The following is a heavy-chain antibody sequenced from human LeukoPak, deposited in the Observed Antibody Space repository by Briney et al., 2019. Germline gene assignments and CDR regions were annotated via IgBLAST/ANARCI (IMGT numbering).Heavy chain of an antibody. J-gene: IGHJ6*03. D-gene: IGHD4-11*01. CDR2: VDHTGST. CDR3: ARGRVSSSTWYSTYYYYFYMDV. V-gene: IGHV4-59*01. CDR1: GGSISSYY. Sequence: SETLSLTCTVSGGSISSYYWTWIRQPPGKGLEWIGYVDHTGSTKFNPSLNGRVSISRDTSKNLFSLRLRSVTAADTAVYFCARGRVSSSTWYSTYYYYFYMDVWGKGTTVTVSS.